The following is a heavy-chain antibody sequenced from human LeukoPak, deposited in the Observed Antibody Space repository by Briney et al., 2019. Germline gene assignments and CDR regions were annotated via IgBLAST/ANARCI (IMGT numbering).Heavy chain of an antibody. CDR1: GFTFSSYA. V-gene: IGHV3-7*03. Sequence: GGSLRLSCVASGFTFSSYAMSWVRQAPGKGLEWVANIKQDGSEKYYVDSVKGRFTISRDNAKNSLYLQMNSLRAEDTAVYYCARDPGEDYWGQGTLVTVSS. J-gene: IGHJ4*02. D-gene: IGHD3-16*01. CDR3: ARDPGEDY. CDR2: IKQDGSEK.